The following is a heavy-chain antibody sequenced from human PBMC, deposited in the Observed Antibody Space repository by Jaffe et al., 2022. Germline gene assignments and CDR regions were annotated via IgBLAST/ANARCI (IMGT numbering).Heavy chain of an antibody. J-gene: IGHJ3*02. CDR2: IRYDGSNK. CDR3: AKDYLTYYDFWSGYFDAFDI. CDR1: GFTFSSYG. Sequence: QVQLVESGGGVVQPGGSLRLSCAASGFTFSSYGMHWVRQAPGKGLEWVAFIRYDGSNKYYADSVKGRFTISRDNSKNTLYLQMNSLRAEDTAVYYCAKDYLTYYDFWSGYFDAFDIWGQGTMVTVSS. D-gene: IGHD3-3*01. V-gene: IGHV3-30*02.